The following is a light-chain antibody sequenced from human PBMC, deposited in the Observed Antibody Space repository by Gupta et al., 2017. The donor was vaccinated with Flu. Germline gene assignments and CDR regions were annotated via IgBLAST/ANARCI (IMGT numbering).Light chain of an antibody. V-gene: IGKV4-1*01. J-gene: IGKJ1*01. CDR2: WAS. CDR3: QQDDNTPPWT. CDR1: QSVLYSSNNKNY. Sequence: IVMTQSPDSLAVSRGERATLNCKSSQSVLYSSNNKNYLAWYQQKAGQPPRLIIYWASTREAGVPDRFSGSGYGKDFTLTISSRQAEDVAVYYCQQDDNTPPWTFGQGTKVEIK.